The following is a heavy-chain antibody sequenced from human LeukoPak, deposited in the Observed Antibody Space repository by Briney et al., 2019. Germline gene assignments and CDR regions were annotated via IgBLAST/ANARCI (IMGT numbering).Heavy chain of an antibody. J-gene: IGHJ3*02. V-gene: IGHV3-23*01. CDR3: AKSDNSDYYSGGAFDI. Sequence: PGGSLRLSCAASGFTSSNYAMSWVRQAPGKGLEWVSGISGSGGSTYYADSVKGRFTISRDNSKNTVYLQMNSLRAEDTAVYYCAKSDNSDYYSGGAFDIWGQGTMVTVSS. CDR2: ISGSGGST. D-gene: IGHD3-22*01. CDR1: GFTSSNYA.